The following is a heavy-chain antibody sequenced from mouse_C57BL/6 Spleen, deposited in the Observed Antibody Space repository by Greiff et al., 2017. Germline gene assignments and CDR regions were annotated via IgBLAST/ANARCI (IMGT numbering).Heavy chain of an antibody. Sequence: EVKLLESGGGLVQPGASLSLSCAASGFTFTDYYMSWVRQPPGKALEWLGFIRNKANGYTTEYSASVKGRFTISRDNSQSILYLQMNALRAEDSATYYCARYDDYYWYFDVWGTGTTVTVSS. D-gene: IGHD2-4*01. J-gene: IGHJ1*03. V-gene: IGHV7-3*01. CDR2: IRNKANGYTT. CDR3: ARYDDYYWYFDV. CDR1: GFTFTDYY.